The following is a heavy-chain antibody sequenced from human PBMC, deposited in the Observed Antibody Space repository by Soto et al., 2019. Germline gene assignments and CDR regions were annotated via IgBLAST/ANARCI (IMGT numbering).Heavy chain of an antibody. CDR3: TRAAWFPYLSFY. D-gene: IGHD3-10*01. Sequence: EVQLVESGGGLVQPGGSLRLSCAASGFTFSRSELHWVRQAPGKGLEWISYISSSGSTAYYASSVEGRFTISRDNANNSVYLQMDSLRAEDTALYYCTRAAWFPYLSFYWGQGALVTVSS. V-gene: IGHV3-48*03. J-gene: IGHJ4*02. CDR2: ISSSGSTA. CDR1: GFTFSRSE.